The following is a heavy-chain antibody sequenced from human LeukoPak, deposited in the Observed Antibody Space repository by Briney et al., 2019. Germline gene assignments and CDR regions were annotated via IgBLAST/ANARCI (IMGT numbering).Heavy chain of an antibody. Sequence: GGSLRLSCAASGFTVSSNYMTWVRQAPGKGLEWVSLIYSGGSTYYADSVKGRFTLSRHNSKNTLYLQMNSLRAEDTAVYYCARFSEVAATYFDYWGQGTLVTVSS. CDR3: ARFSEVAATYFDY. V-gene: IGHV3-53*04. D-gene: IGHD2-15*01. CDR2: IYSGGST. J-gene: IGHJ4*02. CDR1: GFTVSSNY.